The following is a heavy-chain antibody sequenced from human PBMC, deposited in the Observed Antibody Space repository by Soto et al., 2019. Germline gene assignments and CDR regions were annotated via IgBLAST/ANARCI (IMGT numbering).Heavy chain of an antibody. J-gene: IGHJ6*02. D-gene: IGHD2-15*01. Sequence: QVQLVQSGAEVKKPGASVKVSCKASGYTFTSYGISWVRQAPGQGLDWMGWISAYNGNTKYAQDLQGRVTMTTDTSTSTAYMELRSLRSDDTAMYYCARGPERSGGRYYYYGMDVWGQGTTVTVSS. CDR1: GYTFTSYG. V-gene: IGHV1-18*04. CDR2: ISAYNGNT. CDR3: ARGPERSGGRYYYYGMDV.